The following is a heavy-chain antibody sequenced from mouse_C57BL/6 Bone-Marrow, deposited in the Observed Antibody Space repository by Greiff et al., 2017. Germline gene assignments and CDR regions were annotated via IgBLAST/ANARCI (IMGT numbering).Heavy chain of an antibody. J-gene: IGHJ4*01. D-gene: IGHD3-3*01. CDR3: ARSRDDAMDY. CDR1: GYTFTNYW. V-gene: IGHV1-63*01. CDR2: IYPGGGYT. Sequence: VKLMESGAELVRPGTSVKMSCKASGYTFTNYWIGWAKQRPGHGLEWIGDIYPGGGYTNYNEKFKGKATLTADKSSSTAYMQFSSMTSEDSAIYYCARSRDDAMDYWGQGTSVTVSS.